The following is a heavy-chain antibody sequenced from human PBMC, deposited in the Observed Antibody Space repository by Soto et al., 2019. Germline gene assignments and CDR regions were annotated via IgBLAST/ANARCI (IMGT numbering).Heavy chain of an antibody. V-gene: IGHV4-4*02. CDR1: GGSISSSNW. CDR3: ASLGATTLGFDY. Sequence: ETLSLTCAVSGGSISSSNWWSWVRQPPGKGLEWIGEIYHSGSTNYNPSLKSRVTISVDKSKNQFSLKLSSVTAADTAVYYCASLGATTLGFDYWGQGTLVTVSS. J-gene: IGHJ4*02. CDR2: IYHSGST. D-gene: IGHD1-26*01.